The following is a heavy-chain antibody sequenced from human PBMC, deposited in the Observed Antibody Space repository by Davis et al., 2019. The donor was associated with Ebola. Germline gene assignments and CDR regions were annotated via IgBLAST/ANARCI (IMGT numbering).Heavy chain of an antibody. D-gene: IGHD3-16*01. J-gene: IGHJ4*02. V-gene: IGHV4-59*11. CDR2: IYYTGSA. CDR1: GVSISRHY. Sequence: PSETLSLTCTVSGVSISRHYWSWIRQPPGKRLEWIGSIYYTGSAYYNSSLNSRVTISVDTSKNQFSLKLSSVTAADTAMYYCAERGGSVWDQGTLVTVSS. CDR3: AERGGSV.